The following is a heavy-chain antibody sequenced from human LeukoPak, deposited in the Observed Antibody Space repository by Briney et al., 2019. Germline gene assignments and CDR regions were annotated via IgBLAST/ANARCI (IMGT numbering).Heavy chain of an antibody. CDR2: ITGSHGRT. J-gene: IGHJ5*02. V-gene: IGHV3-23*01. D-gene: IGHD4-17*01. CDR1: GFTFSSFA. CDR3: TKDPNGDYVGAFDP. Sequence: PGGSLRLSCAASGFTFSSFAMTWVRRAPGKGLEWVSSITGSHGRTYNTDSVKGRFTIFRDNSQNTLYLQMNSLTAEDTAVYYCTKDPNGDYVGAFDPWGQGTLVTVSS.